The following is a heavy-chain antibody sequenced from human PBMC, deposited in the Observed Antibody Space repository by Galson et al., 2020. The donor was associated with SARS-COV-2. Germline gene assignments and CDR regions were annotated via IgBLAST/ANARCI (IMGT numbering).Heavy chain of an antibody. CDR1: GFSFGNYG. CDR2: IWSDERDE. Sequence: GESLKISCAASGFSFGNYGFHWVRQAPGKGLEWVAFIWSDERDETYADSVRGRFTVSGDRSRNTLYLQMNSLRVEDTAVYYWARDARYASSWLGRMDGYFDLCGQGTLVTVSS. D-gene: IGHD2-2*01. V-gene: IGHV3-33*01. CDR3: ARDARYASSWLGRMDGYFDL. J-gene: IGHJ4*02.